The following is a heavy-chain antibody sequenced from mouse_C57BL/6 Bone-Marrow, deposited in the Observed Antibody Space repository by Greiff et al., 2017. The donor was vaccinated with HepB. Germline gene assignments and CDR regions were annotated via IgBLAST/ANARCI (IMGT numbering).Heavy chain of an antibody. CDR1: GFTFTDYY. CDR2: IRNKANGYTT. V-gene: IGHV7-3*01. Sequence: EVQVVESGGGLVQPGGSLSLSCAASGFTFTDYYMSWVRQPPGNALEWLGFIRNKANGYTTEYSASVKGRFTISRDNSQSILYLQMNALRAEDSATYYCARVYYYGSSYAMDYWGQGTSVTVSS. J-gene: IGHJ4*01. CDR3: ARVYYYGSSYAMDY. D-gene: IGHD1-1*01.